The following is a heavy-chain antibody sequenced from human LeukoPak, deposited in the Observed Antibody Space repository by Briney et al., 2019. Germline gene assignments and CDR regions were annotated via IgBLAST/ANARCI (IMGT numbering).Heavy chain of an antibody. CDR3: ARAGAYTGSGSYSGTFDY. Sequence: SQTLSLTCTVSGGSISSGDYYWSWIRQPPGKGLEWIGYIYYSGSTNYNPSLKSRVTISVDTSKNQFSLKLSSVTAADTAVYYCARAGAYTGSGSYSGTFDYWGQGTLVTVSS. CDR2: IYYSGST. D-gene: IGHD3-10*01. J-gene: IGHJ4*02. CDR1: GGSISSGDYY. V-gene: IGHV4-30-4*08.